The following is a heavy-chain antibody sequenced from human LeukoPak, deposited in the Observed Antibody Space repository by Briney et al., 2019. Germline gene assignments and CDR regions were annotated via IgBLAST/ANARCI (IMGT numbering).Heavy chain of an antibody. CDR1: GYTFTDCY. D-gene: IGHD2-15*01. V-gene: IGHV1-2*02. J-gene: IGHJ4*02. Sequence: ASVKVSCKASGYTFTDCYMHWVRQAPGQGLEWMGWLNPKSGATNFAQKFQGRVTMTRDTSITTAYMELSRLRSDDTAVYYCARDLGFCSGGSCGSMTTVTSYDYWGQGTLVTVSS. CDR3: ARDLGFCSGGSCGSMTTVTSYDY. CDR2: LNPKSGAT.